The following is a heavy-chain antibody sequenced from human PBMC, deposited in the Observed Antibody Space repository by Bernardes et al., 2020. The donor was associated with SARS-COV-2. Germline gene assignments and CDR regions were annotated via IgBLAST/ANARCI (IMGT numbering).Heavy chain of an antibody. CDR3: ARGTDNRYMITLVWGAKPSWFDS. J-gene: IGHJ5*01. V-gene: IGHV4-34*01. CDR1: GGSFSGYY. Sequence: SEPLSLTCAVYGGSFSGYYWSWIRQPPGKGLEWIGEINQSGSPNYNPSLTSRVTLSVDTSKNQFSLKLRSVTAADRAVYYCARGTDNRYMITLVWGAKPSWFDSWGQGTLLTVSS. D-gene: IGHD3-10*01. CDR2: INQSGSP.